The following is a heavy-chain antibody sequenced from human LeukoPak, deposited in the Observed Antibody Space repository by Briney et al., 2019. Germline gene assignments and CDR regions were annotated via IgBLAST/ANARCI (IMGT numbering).Heavy chain of an antibody. J-gene: IGHJ2*01. V-gene: IGHV4-59*02. CDR1: GGSVSSYY. CDR3: ARNFANWYFDL. CDR2: IYDSGST. Sequence: NPSETLSLTCTVSGGSVSSYYWSWIRQPPGKGLEWIGHIYDSGSTKYNPSLKSRVAISVDTSKNQFSLKLISVTAADTAVYYCARNFANWYFDLWGRGTLVTVSS.